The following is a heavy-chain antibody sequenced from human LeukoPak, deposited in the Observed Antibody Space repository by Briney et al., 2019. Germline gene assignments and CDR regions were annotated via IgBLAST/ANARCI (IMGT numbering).Heavy chain of an antibody. D-gene: IGHD3-22*01. CDR1: GYTFTSDD. Sequence: ASVKVSCKASGYTFTSDDINWVRQATGQGLEWMGWMNPNSGNTGYAQKFQGRVTMTRNTSISTAYMELSSLRSEDTAVYYCARVSGYYYYYYYMDVWGKGTTVTDSS. CDR2: MNPNSGNT. CDR3: ARVSGYYYYYYYMDV. J-gene: IGHJ6*03. V-gene: IGHV1-8*01.